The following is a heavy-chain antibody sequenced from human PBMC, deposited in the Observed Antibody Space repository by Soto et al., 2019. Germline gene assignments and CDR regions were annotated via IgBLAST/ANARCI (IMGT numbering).Heavy chain of an antibody. CDR3: AKGRYDFWSPYYFDS. CDR1: GLNFDDFA. CDR2: ITWNSRVL. D-gene: IGHD3-3*01. J-gene: IGHJ4*02. V-gene: IGHV3-9*01. Sequence: GGSLRLSCVGTGLNFDDFAMHWVRQAPGKGLEWVSGITWNSRVLAYADSVKGRFTISRDNARNSLYLQMDSLRGEDTALYYCAKGRYDFWSPYYFDSWGQGTLVTGS.